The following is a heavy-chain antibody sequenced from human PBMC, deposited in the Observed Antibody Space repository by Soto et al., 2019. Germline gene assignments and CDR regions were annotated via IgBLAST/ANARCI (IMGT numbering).Heavy chain of an antibody. V-gene: IGHV3-23*01. D-gene: IGHD3-10*01. CDR3: ARAGMVRGVSPDYYYGMDV. Sequence: GGSLRLSCAASGFTFSTYTMTWVRQAPGKGLEWVSSVGGSGDGKYYADSVKGRFTISRDNSKKTLYLQMKSLKAEDTAVYYCARAGMVRGVSPDYYYGMDVWGQGTTVTVSS. J-gene: IGHJ6*02. CDR1: GFTFSTYT. CDR2: VGGSGDGK.